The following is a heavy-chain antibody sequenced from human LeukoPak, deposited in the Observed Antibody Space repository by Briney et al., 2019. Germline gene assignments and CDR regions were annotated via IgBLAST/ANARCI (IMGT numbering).Heavy chain of an antibody. CDR2: ISYDGSDK. D-gene: IGHD6-13*01. CDR1: GFTFSTYA. V-gene: IGHV3-30-3*01. J-gene: IGHJ4*02. CDR3: ARDNRGYSSWGYYFDY. Sequence: PGGSLRLSCAASGFTFSTYAMHWVRQAPGKGPEWVAVISYDGSDKYYADSVKGRFTISRDNSKNTLYLQMNSLRAEDTAVYYCARDNRGYSSWGYYFDYWGQGTLVTVSS.